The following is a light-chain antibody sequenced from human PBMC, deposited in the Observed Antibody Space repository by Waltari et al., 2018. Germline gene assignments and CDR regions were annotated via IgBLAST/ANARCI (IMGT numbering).Light chain of an antibody. J-gene: IGLJ3*02. CDR3: QTGGHGTWV. V-gene: IGLV4-69*01. Sequence: QLVLTQSPSASASLGASVKLTCTLSSGHIRNVIAWHQQQPRKGPRYLMKVNSDGSHSKGDEIPDRFSGSSSGAERYLTISSLQSEDEADYYCQTGGHGTWVFGGGTKLTVL. CDR1: SGHIRNV. CDR2: VNSDGSH.